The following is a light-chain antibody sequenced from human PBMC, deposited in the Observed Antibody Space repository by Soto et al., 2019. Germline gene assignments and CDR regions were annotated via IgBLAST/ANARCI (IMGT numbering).Light chain of an antibody. J-gene: IGKJ5*01. CDR2: ATS. V-gene: IGKV1-9*01. Sequence: DIQLTQSPSFLSASVGXRVTVTCRASQGISSYLVWYQQKPGKAPKLLIHATSTLQSGVPSRFSGSGSGTEFTLTISSLQPEDFATYYCQQLSNYPITFGQGTRLAVK. CDR1: QGISSY. CDR3: QQLSNYPIT.